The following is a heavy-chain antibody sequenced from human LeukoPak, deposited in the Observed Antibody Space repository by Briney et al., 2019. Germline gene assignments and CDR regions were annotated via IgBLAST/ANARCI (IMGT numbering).Heavy chain of an antibody. CDR3: ARGAGEGSGSYYNGATDWFDP. V-gene: IGHV4-38-2*02. J-gene: IGHJ5*02. Sequence: PSETLSLTCTVSGYSISSGYYWGWIRQPPGKGLEWIGSIYHSGSTYYNPSLKNRVTISVDTSKNQFSLKLSSVTAADTAVYYCARGAGEGSGSYYNGATDWFDPWGQGTLVTVSS. CDR2: IYHSGST. CDR1: GYSISSGYY. D-gene: IGHD3-10*01.